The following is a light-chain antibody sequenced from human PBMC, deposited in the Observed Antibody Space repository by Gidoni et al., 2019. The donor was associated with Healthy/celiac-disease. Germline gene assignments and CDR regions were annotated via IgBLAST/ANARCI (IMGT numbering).Light chain of an antibody. Sequence: DIQMTHSPSSLSASVGDRVTITCRASQSISSYLNWYQQKPGNAPKLLIYAASSLQSGVPSRFSGSGSGTDFTLTISSLQPEDFATYYCQQSYSTLTFGGGTKVEIK. J-gene: IGKJ4*01. CDR1: QSISSY. V-gene: IGKV1-39*01. CDR2: AAS. CDR3: QQSYSTLT.